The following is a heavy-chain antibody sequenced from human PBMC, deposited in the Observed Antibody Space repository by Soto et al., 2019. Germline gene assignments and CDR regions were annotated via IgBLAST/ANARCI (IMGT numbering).Heavy chain of an antibody. CDR2: ISAGGGNT. J-gene: IGHJ5*02. CDR1: GFTFSSYA. V-gene: IGHV3-23*01. D-gene: IGHD1-1*01. CDR3: AQTTPSMRWFDP. Sequence: EVQLLESGGGLVQPGGSLRLSCAASGFTFSSYAMSWVRQAPGKGLEWVSAISAGGGNTYYRDSVKGRFTISRDNSKNTLYLQMNSLRAEDTGVYVCAQTTPSMRWFDPGGQGTLVTVSS.